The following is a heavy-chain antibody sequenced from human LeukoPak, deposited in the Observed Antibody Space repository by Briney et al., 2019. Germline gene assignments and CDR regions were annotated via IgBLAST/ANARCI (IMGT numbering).Heavy chain of an antibody. CDR3: VRYCNGGSCYRAAFDV. J-gene: IGHJ3*01. Sequence: GGSLRLSCAASGFTFSDYGMYWVRQAPGKGLEWVALIWYDGGKKYYTDSVRGRFTISRDNSKNTLYLQMNSLRAEDTAVYYCVRYCNGGSCYRAAFDVWGPGTTVTVSS. D-gene: IGHD2-15*01. CDR2: IWYDGGKK. V-gene: IGHV3-33*01. CDR1: GFTFSDYG.